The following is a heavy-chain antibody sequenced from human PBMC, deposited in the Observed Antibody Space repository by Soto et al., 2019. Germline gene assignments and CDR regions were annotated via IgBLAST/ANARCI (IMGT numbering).Heavy chain of an antibody. Sequence: GGSLRLSCAASGFTFSSYAMSWVRQAPGRGLEWVSAISGSGGSTYYADSVKGRFTISRDNSKNTLYLQMNSLRGEDTAVYYCARVSGSYEPNFDSWGQGALVTVSS. V-gene: IGHV3-23*01. CDR3: ARVSGSYEPNFDS. CDR2: ISGSGGST. D-gene: IGHD1-26*01. J-gene: IGHJ4*02. CDR1: GFTFSSYA.